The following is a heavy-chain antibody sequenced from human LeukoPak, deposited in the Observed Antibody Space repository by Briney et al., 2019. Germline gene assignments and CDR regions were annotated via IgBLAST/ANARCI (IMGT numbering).Heavy chain of an antibody. CDR1: GGSISSYY. CDR2: IYYSGST. CDR3: ARGGDCIWGTYRPFDY. Sequence: PSETLSLTCTVSGGSISSYYWSWIRQPPGKGLEWIGYIYYSGSTNYNPSLKSRVTISVDTSKNQFSLKLNSVTAADTAVYYCARGGDCIWGTYRPFDYWGQGTLVTVSS. J-gene: IGHJ4*02. V-gene: IGHV4-59*08. D-gene: IGHD3-16*02.